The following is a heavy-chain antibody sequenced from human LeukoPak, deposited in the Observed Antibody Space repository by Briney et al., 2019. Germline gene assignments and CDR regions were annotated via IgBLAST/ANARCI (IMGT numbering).Heavy chain of an antibody. CDR2: ISSSSSFR. CDR3: ARESSGYFY. V-gene: IGHV3-21*01. D-gene: IGHD3-22*01. J-gene: IGHJ4*02. Sequence: GGSLRLSCAASGFNFSSYSMNWVRQAPGKGLEWVSSISSSSSFRYYADSVKGRFTISRDNAKNSLHLQMNSLRAEDTAVYYCARESSGYFYWGQGTLVTVSS. CDR1: GFNFSSYS.